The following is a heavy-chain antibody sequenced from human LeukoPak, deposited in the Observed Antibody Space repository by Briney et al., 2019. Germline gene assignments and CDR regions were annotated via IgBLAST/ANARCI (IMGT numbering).Heavy chain of an antibody. CDR3: TRERINSGSYSEALDY. CDR2: INPNSGGT. D-gene: IGHD1-26*01. V-gene: IGHV1-2*02. Sequence: ASVKVSCKASGYTFTDYFMHWVRQAPGQGLEWMGWINPNSGGTHYAQKFQGRVTMTRDTSISTAYMELSSLTSDDTALYYCTRERINSGSYSEALDYWGQGTLVTVSS. CDR1: GYTFTDYF. J-gene: IGHJ4*02.